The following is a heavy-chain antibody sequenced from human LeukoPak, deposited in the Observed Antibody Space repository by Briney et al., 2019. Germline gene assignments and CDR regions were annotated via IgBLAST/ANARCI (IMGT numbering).Heavy chain of an antibody. Sequence: PSETLSLTCTVSGXSISISSDYWGWIRQPPGKGLEWIGDIYYSGTTNYNPSLKSRVTMSVDTSKNQFSLKRNSATAADTAVYYCARRLSTRSYYLDDWGQGTLVTVSS. CDR3: ARRLSTRSYYLDD. CDR1: GXSISISSDY. V-gene: IGHV4-39*01. J-gene: IGHJ4*02. CDR2: IYYSGTT. D-gene: IGHD2/OR15-2a*01.